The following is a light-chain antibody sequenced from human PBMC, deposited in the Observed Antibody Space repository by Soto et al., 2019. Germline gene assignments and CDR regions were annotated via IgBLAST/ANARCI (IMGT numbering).Light chain of an antibody. CDR3: LQHDSFPYT. J-gene: IGKJ2*01. V-gene: IGKV1-17*01. CDR1: QDVRSD. Sequence: DIQMTQSPSSLSASVGHTVTITCRASQDVRSDLGWYQHKPGKAPKRLIYAASRLQGGVPSRFSGSGSGTEFTLTIGSLQPEDSETYYCLQHDSFPYTFGQGTRLEI. CDR2: AAS.